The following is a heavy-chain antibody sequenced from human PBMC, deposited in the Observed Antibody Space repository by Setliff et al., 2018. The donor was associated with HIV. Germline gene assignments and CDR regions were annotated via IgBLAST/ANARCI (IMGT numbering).Heavy chain of an antibody. CDR3: AKDYYDFVWGSSLAY. Sequence: PGGSLRLSCSASGFTFSGSALHWVRQASGKGLEWVGRIKTKPNSYATAHADSVKGRFTISRDNSKNTLYLQMNSLRAEDTAVYYCAKDYYDFVWGSSLAYWGQGTLVTVSS. J-gene: IGHJ4*02. CDR2: IKTKPNSYAT. CDR1: GFTFSGSA. V-gene: IGHV3-73*01. D-gene: IGHD3-16*01.